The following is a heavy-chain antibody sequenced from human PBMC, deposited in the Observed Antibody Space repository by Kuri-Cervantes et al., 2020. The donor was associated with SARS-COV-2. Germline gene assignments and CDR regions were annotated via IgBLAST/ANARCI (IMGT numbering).Heavy chain of an antibody. J-gene: IGHJ3*02. Sequence: GSLRLSCVVSGGAINTYNWWTWVRQSPGKGLQWIGEIFHDGSTKFNPSLSLRGRVTMSLDKSKNHFSLNLTSVTAAVTAVYYCARESTYTFDIWGQGTLVTVSS. D-gene: IGHD2-2*02. V-gene: IGHV4-4*02. CDR2: IFHDGST. CDR1: GGAINTYNW. CDR3: ARESTYTFDI.